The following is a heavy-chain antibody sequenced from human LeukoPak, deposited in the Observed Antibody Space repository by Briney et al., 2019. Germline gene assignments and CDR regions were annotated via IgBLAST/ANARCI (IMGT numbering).Heavy chain of an antibody. J-gene: IGHJ6*03. CDR3: ARDGAHKNHYYSYYYMDV. CDR1: GGSISSYY. Sequence: SETLSHTCTVSGGSISSYYWNWIRQPPGKGLEWIGYIYYSGSTNYNPSLKSRVTISLDTSKNQFSLKLSSVTAADTAVYYCARDGAHKNHYYSYYYMDVWGKGTTATVSS. V-gene: IGHV4-59*01. CDR2: IYYSGST. D-gene: IGHD3-16*01.